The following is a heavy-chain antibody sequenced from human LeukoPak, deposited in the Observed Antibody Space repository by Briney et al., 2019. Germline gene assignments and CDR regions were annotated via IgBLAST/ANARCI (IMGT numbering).Heavy chain of an antibody. V-gene: IGHV3-33*01. CDR2: IWYDGSNK. D-gene: IGHD3-22*01. CDR1: GFTFSSYG. CDR3: ARDLRGYYFDISGYSIVHCFDP. Sequence: GGSLRLSCAASGFTFSSYGMHWVRQAPGKGLEWVAVIWYDGSNKYYADSVKGRFTISRDNSKNTLYLQMNSLRAEDTAVYYCARDLRGYYFDISGYSIVHCFDPWGQGTLVTVSS. J-gene: IGHJ5*02.